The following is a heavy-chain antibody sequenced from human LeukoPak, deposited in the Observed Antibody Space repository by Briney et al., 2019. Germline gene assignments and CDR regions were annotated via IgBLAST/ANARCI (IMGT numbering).Heavy chain of an antibody. V-gene: IGHV1-69*13. CDR2: IIPIFGTA. CDR3: ARARGAGVRGVPLFDY. D-gene: IGHD3-10*01. CDR1: GGTFSSYA. Sequence: ASVKVSCKASGGTFSSYAISWVRQAPGQGLEWMGGIIPIFGTANYAQKFQGRVTITADESTSTAYVELSSLRSEDTAVYYCARARGAGVRGVPLFDYWGQGTLVTVSS. J-gene: IGHJ4*02.